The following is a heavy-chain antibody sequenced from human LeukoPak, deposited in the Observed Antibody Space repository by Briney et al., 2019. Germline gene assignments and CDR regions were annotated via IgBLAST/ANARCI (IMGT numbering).Heavy chain of an antibody. CDR3: ARGPEVGLNWFDP. CDR1: GGSISNSNR. J-gene: IGHJ5*02. D-gene: IGHD1-26*01. Sequence: SETLSLTCAVSGGSISNSNRWSWVRQPPGMRLVWIGEIHHSGSTKYNPSLKSRVTMSVDNSKNQFSLELTSVTAADTAVYYCARGPEVGLNWFDPWGQGTLVTVSS. V-gene: IGHV4-4*02. CDR2: IHHSGST.